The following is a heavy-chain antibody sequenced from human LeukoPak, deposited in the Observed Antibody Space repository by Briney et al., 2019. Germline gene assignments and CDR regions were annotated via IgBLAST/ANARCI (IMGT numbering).Heavy chain of an antibody. CDR2: IYYSGSN. CDR3: ARGLYYYDSSGFYRNWYFDL. CDR1: GGSISSYY. Sequence: SETLSLTCTVSGGSISSYYWSWIRQPPGKGLEWVGYIYYSGSNKYNPYLKSRVTISVDTSKNPFSLKRSSVSAADTAVYYCARGLYYYDSSGFYRNWYFDLWGRGTLVTVSS. D-gene: IGHD3-22*01. V-gene: IGHV4-59*01. J-gene: IGHJ2*01.